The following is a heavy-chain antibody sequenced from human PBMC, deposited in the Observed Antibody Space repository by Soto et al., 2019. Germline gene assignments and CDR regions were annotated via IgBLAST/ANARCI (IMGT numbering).Heavy chain of an antibody. CDR3: ARDFTGSSVSAFDI. J-gene: IGHJ3*02. CDR2: INPNSGGT. D-gene: IGHD6-6*01. CDR1: GYTFTGYY. Sequence: ASVEVCCKASGYTFTGYYMHWVRQAPGQGLEWMGWINPNSGGTNYAQKFQGWVTMTRDTSISTAYMELSRLRSDDTAVYYCARDFTGSSVSAFDIWGQGTMVTVSS. V-gene: IGHV1-2*04.